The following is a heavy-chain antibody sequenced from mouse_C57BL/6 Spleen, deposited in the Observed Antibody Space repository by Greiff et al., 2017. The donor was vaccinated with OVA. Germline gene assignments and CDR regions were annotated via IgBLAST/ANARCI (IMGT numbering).Heavy chain of an antibody. D-gene: IGHD2-4*01. Sequence: QVQLQQSGAELVRPGASVTLSCKASGYTFTDYEMHWVKQTPVHGLEWIGAIDPETGGTAYNQKFKGKAILTADKSSSTAYMELRSLTSEDSAVYYCTTYYDYGHWYCDVWGTGTTVTVSS. V-gene: IGHV1-15*01. CDR1: GYTFTDYE. J-gene: IGHJ1*03. CDR2: IDPETGGT. CDR3: TTYYDYGHWYCDV.